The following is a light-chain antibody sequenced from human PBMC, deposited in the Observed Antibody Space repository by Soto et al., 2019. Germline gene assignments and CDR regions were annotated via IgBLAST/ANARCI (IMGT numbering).Light chain of an antibody. J-gene: IGKJ4*01. CDR2: GTS. CDR1: QSVSSK. Sequence: EIVMTQSPATLSVSPGEGATLSCRASQSVSSKLAWYQQKPGQAPRLLIFGTSTRATGIPDRFSGSGSGTDFTLSISRLEPEDFAVYYCQQYASSPLLTFGGGTKVDIK. V-gene: IGKV3D-15*01. CDR3: QQYASSPLLT.